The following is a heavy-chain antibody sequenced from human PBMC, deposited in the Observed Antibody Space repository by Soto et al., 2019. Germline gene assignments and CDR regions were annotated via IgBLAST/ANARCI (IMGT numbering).Heavy chain of an antibody. CDR2: ISGSGGST. CDR1: GFTFSSYA. V-gene: IGHV3-23*01. Sequence: GGSLRLSCAASGFTFSSYAMGWVRQAPGKGLEWVSAISGSGGSTYYADSVKGRFTISRDNSKNTLYLQMNSLRAEDTAVYYCAKDDVLLWFGELLPTPYYFDYWGQGTLVTVSS. CDR3: AKDDVLLWFGELLPTPYYFDY. J-gene: IGHJ4*02. D-gene: IGHD3-10*01.